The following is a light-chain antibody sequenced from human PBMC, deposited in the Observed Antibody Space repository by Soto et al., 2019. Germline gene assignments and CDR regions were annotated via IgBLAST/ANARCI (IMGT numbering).Light chain of an antibody. CDR1: SSDVGSYNY. CDR2: ASS. J-gene: IGLJ1*01. Sequence: QSALTQPASVSGSPGQSITISCTGTSSDVGSYNYVSWYQHHPGKAPRLMIYASSNRPSGVSHRFSGSRSGNTVSLTIFGLQAEDEADYYCSSYTSGSTLFVFGTGTKLTVL. V-gene: IGLV2-14*01. CDR3: SSYTSGSTLFV.